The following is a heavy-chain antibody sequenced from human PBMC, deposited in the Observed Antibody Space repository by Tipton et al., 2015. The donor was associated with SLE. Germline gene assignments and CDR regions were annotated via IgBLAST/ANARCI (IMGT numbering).Heavy chain of an antibody. CDR3: TRGFNDNASGYNWCYS. CDR1: GGSPHAYY. V-gene: IGHV4-34*01. J-gene: IGHJ5*01. CDR2: ISQYGST. D-gene: IGHD5-12*01. Sequence: TLSLTCAVHGGSPHAYYWTWIRQKPGKGLEWIGEISQYGSTTYNPSLKSRVTIMMGSSKSKFSLKLTSVTAADTAVYYCTRGFNDNASGYNWCYSCGQGTLVSVSS.